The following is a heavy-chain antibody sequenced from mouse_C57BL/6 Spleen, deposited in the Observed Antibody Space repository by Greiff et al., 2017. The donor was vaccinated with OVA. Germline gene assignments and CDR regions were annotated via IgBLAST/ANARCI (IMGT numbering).Heavy chain of an antibody. CDR3: AVIYYEYDEGFAY. J-gene: IGHJ3*01. Sequence: QVQLQQPGAELVKPGASVKLSCKASGYTFTSYWMQWVKQRPGQGLEWIGEIDPSDSYTNYNQKFKGKATLTVDTSSSTAYMQLSSLTSEDSAVYYCAVIYYEYDEGFAYWGQGTLVTVSA. D-gene: IGHD2-4*01. CDR1: GYTFTSYW. CDR2: IDPSDSYT. V-gene: IGHV1-50*01.